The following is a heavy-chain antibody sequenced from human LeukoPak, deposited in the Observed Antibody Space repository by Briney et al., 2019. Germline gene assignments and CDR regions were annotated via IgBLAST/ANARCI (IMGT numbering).Heavy chain of an antibody. CDR2: IYYSGST. D-gene: IGHD4-11*01. V-gene: IGHV4-59*01. CDR3: ARGMTTNYYYYYGMDV. Sequence: LETLSLTCTVSGVSISSYYWSWIRQPPGKGLEWIGYIYYSGSTNYNPSLKSRVTISVDTSKNQFSLKLSSVTAADTAVYYCARGMTTNYYYYYGMDVWGQGTTVTVSS. J-gene: IGHJ6*02. CDR1: GVSISSYY.